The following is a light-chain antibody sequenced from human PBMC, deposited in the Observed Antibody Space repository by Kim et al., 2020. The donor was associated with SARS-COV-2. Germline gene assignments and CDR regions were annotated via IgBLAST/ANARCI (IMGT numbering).Light chain of an antibody. CDR3: KQYEGPWT. V-gene: IGKV1-5*01. CDR2: AAS. J-gene: IGKJ1*01. Sequence: DIQMTQSPSTLSASVGDRVTITCRASQSISGWLAWYQQKPGQAPKLLIYAASTLQGGVPSRFSGSGSGTDFTLTITSLQPDDFATYYRKQYEGPWTFGQGTKVEI. CDR1: QSISGW.